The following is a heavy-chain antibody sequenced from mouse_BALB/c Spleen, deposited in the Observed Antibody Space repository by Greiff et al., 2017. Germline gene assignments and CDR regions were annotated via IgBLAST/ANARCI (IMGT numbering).Heavy chain of an antibody. V-gene: IGHV14-4*02. CDR3: NAFWAPFAY. D-gene: IGHD3-1*01. CDR2: IDPENGDT. Sequence: VQLQQSGAELVRSGASVKLSCTASGFNIKDYYMHWVKQRPEQGLEWIGWIDPENGDTEYAPKFQGKATMTADTSSNTAYLQLSSLTSEDTAVYYCNAFWAPFAYWGQGTLVTVSA. J-gene: IGHJ3*01. CDR1: GFNIKDYY.